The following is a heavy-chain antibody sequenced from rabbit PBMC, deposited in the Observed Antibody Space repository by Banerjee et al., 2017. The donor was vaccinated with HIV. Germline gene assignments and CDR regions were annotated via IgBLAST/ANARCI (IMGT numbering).Heavy chain of an antibody. CDR3: ARNAGYANGGDGYFKL. Sequence: QSLEESGGDLVKPGASLTLTCTASGFSFSSGYDMCWVCQAPGKGLEWIACIYAGSSDYTYYASWAKGRFTISKTSSTTVTLQITSLTAADTATYFCARNAGYANGGDGYFKLWGPGTLVTDS. D-gene: IGHD6-1*01. V-gene: IGHV1S40*01. CDR1: GFSFSSGYD. J-gene: IGHJ4*01. CDR2: IYAGSSDYT.